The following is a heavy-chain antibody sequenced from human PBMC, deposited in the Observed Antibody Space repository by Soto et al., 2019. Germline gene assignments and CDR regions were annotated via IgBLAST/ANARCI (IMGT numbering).Heavy chain of an antibody. CDR3: AHRRHDGFGDAFDI. CDR2: IYWDDDK. V-gene: IGHV2-5*02. D-gene: IGHD3-16*01. J-gene: IGHJ3*02. Sequence: QITLKESGPTLVKPTQTLTLTCTFSVFSLSTSGVGVGWIRQPPGKALEWLALIYWDDDKRYSPSLKSRLTVTEDTSKSQVVLTMTSMDSVDTATYYCAHRRHDGFGDAFDIWGQGTMVTVSS. CDR1: VFSLSTSGVG.